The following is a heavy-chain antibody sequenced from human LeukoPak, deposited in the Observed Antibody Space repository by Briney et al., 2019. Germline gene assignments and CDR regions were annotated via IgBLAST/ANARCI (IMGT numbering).Heavy chain of an antibody. V-gene: IGHV3-11*06. CDR2: LSGSSSFT. Sequence: PGGSLRLSCAASGFTFSDYYMSWVRQAPGKGLEWVSYLSGSSSFTIYADSVKGRFTISRDNAKNSLYLQMNSLRAEDTAVYYCARVTLYGESALDYWGQGALVTVSS. CDR3: ARVTLYGESALDY. D-gene: IGHD4-17*01. J-gene: IGHJ4*02. CDR1: GFTFSDYY.